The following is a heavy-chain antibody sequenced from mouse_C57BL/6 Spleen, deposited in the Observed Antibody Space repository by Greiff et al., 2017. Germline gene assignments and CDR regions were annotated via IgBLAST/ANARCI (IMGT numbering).Heavy chain of an antibody. CDR2: IYTSDSET. Sequence: QVQLQQPGAELVRPGSSVKLSCKASGYTFTSYWMDWLKQRPGQGLEWIGNIYTSDSETHYNQKFKDKATLTVDKSSSTVYMQLSSLTSEDSAVYYCARDPYYYGSDYDAMDYWGQGTSVTVSS. J-gene: IGHJ4*01. CDR1: GYTFTSYW. V-gene: IGHV1-61*01. D-gene: IGHD1-1*01. CDR3: ARDPYYYGSDYDAMDY.